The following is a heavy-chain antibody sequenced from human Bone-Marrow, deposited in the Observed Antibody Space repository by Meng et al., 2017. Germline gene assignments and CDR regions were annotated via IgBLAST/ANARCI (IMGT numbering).Heavy chain of an antibody. Sequence: AELGAFGGGLVKPLGSLRLSCVAPGLSFADAWMSWCRQGQGKGLEWVGRIKRNSDGGTIDYAATVKGRFTISRDDSKNTLYLQMDSLITEDTAVYFCATGAAAADHWGQGTLVTVSS. CDR3: ATGAAAADH. J-gene: IGHJ4*02. D-gene: IGHD6-13*01. V-gene: IGHV3-15*01. CDR1: GLSFADAW. CDR2: IKRNSDGGTI.